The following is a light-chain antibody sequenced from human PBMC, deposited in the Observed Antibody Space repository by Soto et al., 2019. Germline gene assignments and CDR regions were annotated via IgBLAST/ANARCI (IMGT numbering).Light chain of an antibody. Sequence: QSVLTQPPSASGTPGQRVTISYSGSSSNIGSNYVYWYQQLPGTAPKLLIYSNNQRPSGVPDRFSGSKSGTSASLAISGLRSEDEADYYCAAWDDSLRGWVFGGGTKLTVL. CDR3: AAWDDSLRGWV. J-gene: IGLJ3*02. V-gene: IGLV1-47*02. CDR1: SSNIGSNY. CDR2: SNN.